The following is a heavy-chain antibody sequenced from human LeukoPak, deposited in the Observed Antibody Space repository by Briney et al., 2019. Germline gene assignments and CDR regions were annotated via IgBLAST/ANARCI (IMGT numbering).Heavy chain of an antibody. CDR1: GDSISSGDYY. CDR3: ARGPYSYDSSGAFDI. V-gene: IGHV4-61*02. Sequence: PSETLSLTCTVSGDSISSGDYYWSWIRQPAGKGLEWIGRISSSGSTNYNPSLKSRITISVYTSKNPFSLKLSSVTAADTAVYFCARGPYSYDSSGAFDIWGQGTMVTVSS. D-gene: IGHD3-22*01. J-gene: IGHJ3*02. CDR2: ISSSGST.